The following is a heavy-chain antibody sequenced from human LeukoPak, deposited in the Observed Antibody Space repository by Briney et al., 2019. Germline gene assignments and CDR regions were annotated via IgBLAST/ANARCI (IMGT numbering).Heavy chain of an antibody. V-gene: IGHV3-30*03. D-gene: IGHD2-2*01. CDR3: ARIGYSSSCFDY. J-gene: IGHJ4*02. CDR2: ISYDGSNK. Sequence: GGSLRLSCAASGFTFSSYGMHWVRQAPGKGLEWVAVISYDGSNKYYADSVKGRFTISRDNSKNTLYLQMDSLRAEDTALYYCARIGYSSSCFDYWGQGTPVTVSS. CDR1: GFTFSSYG.